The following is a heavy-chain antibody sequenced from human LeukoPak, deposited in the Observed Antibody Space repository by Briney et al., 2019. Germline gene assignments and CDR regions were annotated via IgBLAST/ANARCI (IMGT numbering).Heavy chain of an antibody. CDR3: ARDLYRGSERYYPALVSY. CDR1: GYSISSGYY. D-gene: IGHD3-10*01. V-gene: IGHV4-38-2*02. CDR2: IYHSGST. J-gene: IGHJ4*02. Sequence: SSETLSLTCTVSGYSISSGYYWGWIRQPPGKGLEWIGSIYHSGSTYYNPSLKSRVTISVDTSKNQFSLKLSSVTAADTAVYYCARDLYRGSERYYPALVSYWGQGTLVTVSS.